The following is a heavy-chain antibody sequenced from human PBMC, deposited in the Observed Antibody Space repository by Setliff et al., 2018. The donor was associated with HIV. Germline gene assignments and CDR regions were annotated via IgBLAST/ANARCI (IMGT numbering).Heavy chain of an antibody. CDR3: GRHSLYGPAAISALDY. V-gene: IGHV4-39*01. D-gene: IGHD2-2*02. CDR1: GGSISSSSYY. CDR2: IYYSGST. J-gene: IGHJ4*02. Sequence: SETLSLTCTVSGGSISSSSYYWGWIRQPPGKGLEWIGSIYYSGSTYYNPSLKSRLTLSIDRSRSQFSLNLRSVTAADTAVYYCGRHSLYGPAAISALDYWGQGALVTVSS.